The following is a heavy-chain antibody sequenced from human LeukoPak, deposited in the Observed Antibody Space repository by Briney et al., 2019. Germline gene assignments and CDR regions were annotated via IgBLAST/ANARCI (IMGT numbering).Heavy chain of an antibody. CDR3: ARAPITMVRVTYFDY. Sequence: SETLSLTCTVSGGSISSYYLSWIRQPPGKGLEWIGYIYYSGSTNYNPSLKSRVTISVDTSKNQFSLKLSSVTAADTAVYYCARAPITMVRVTYFDYWGQGTLVTVSS. V-gene: IGHV4-59*01. CDR1: GGSISSYY. D-gene: IGHD3-10*01. J-gene: IGHJ4*02. CDR2: IYYSGST.